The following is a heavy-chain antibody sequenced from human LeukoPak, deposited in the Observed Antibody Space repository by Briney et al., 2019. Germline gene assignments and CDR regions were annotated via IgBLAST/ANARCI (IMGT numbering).Heavy chain of an antibody. Sequence: TSQTLSLTCTVSADSLSSGGHYWAWIRQFPGKGLESIGFIHHSGRSRHNPSLKDRVAISVDTSRKQFALKLSSVTAADTAMYYCARGGNRFGGFYFDYWGQGIQVIVSS. CDR3: ARGGNRFGGFYFDY. V-gene: IGHV4-31*03. D-gene: IGHD3-10*01. CDR1: ADSLSSGGHY. J-gene: IGHJ4*02. CDR2: IHHSGRS.